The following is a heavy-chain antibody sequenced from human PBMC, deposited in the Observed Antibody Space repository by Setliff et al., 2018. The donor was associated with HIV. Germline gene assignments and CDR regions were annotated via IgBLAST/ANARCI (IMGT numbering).Heavy chain of an antibody. CDR3: ATARDSGWSPDY. D-gene: IGHD6-19*01. V-gene: IGHV1-18*01. Sequence: ASVKVSCKASGYTFTSYGISWVRQAPGQGLEWMGWISAYNGNTNYAQKLQGRVTMTTDTSTSTVYMELRSLRSDDTAVYYCATARDSGWSPDYWGQGTLVTVSS. CDR1: GYTFTSYG. CDR2: ISAYNGNT. J-gene: IGHJ4*02.